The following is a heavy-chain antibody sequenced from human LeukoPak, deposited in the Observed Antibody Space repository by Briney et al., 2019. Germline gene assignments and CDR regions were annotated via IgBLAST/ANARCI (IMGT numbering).Heavy chain of an antibody. D-gene: IGHD1-26*01. V-gene: IGHV3-23*01. Sequence: PGGSLRLSCAASGLTFSRYAMSWVRQAPGKGLEWVSVISDSGGSTYYADSVKGRFTISRDTSKNTLYLRMNSLRAEDTATYYCAKAQFGATSDGFDIWGQGSMVTVSS. J-gene: IGHJ3*02. CDR1: GLTFSRYA. CDR2: ISDSGGST. CDR3: AKAQFGATSDGFDI.